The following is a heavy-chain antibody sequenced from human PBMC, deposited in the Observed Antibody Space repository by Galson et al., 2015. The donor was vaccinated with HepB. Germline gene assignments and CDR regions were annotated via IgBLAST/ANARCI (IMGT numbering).Heavy chain of an antibody. V-gene: IGHV3-48*01. Sequence: SLRLSCAASGFTFSSYSMNWVRQAPGKGLEWVSYISSSSGTIYYADSVKGRFTISRDNAKNSLYLQMNSLRAEDTAVYYCARDRGSYYDYYYYYYMDVWGKGTTVTVSS. CDR2: ISSSSGTI. CDR1: GFTFSSYS. J-gene: IGHJ6*03. CDR3: ARDRGSYYDYYYYYYMDV. D-gene: IGHD1-26*01.